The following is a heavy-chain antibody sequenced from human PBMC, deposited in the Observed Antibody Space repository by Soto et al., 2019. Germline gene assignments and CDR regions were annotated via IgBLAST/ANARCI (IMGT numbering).Heavy chain of an antibody. CDR3: ASGQDDILTAYLDAFDI. CDR2: INPSGGST. V-gene: IGHV1-46*03. CDR1: GYTFTSYY. J-gene: IGHJ3*02. D-gene: IGHD3-9*01. Sequence: ASVKVSCKASGYTFTSYYMHWVRQAPGQGLEWMGIINPSGGSTSYAQKFQGRVTMTRDTSTSTVYMELSSLRSEDTAVYYCASGQDDILTAYLDAFDIWGQGTMVTVSS.